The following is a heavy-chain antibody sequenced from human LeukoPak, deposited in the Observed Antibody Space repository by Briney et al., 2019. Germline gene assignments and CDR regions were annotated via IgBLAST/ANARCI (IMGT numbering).Heavy chain of an antibody. CDR1: GFSFRSYW. V-gene: IGHV3-7*01. D-gene: IGHD3-22*01. CDR3: ARHDSSGYFGYYYYGMDV. CDR2: IQSDGTEK. J-gene: IGHJ6*02. Sequence: GGSLRLSCAASGFSFRSYWMSWVRQAPGKGLEWVANIQSDGTEKNYVDSVQGRFTISRDNANNSLYLQMNSLRAEDTAIYYCARHDSSGYFGYYYYGMDVWGQGTTVTVSS.